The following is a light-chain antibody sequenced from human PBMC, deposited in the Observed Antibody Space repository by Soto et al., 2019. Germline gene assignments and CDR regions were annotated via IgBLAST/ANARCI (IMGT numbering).Light chain of an antibody. Sequence: IQLTQSPSLLSASVGVRVTITCRASQGISNYYAWYHQQTGNPPPLLLYAASTFHSGVPSRFSGSGSAAAFTLPTSSMQPADLATYYCQQLNSYPPTFGQGTRLEIK. CDR3: QQLNSYPPT. V-gene: IGKV1-9*01. J-gene: IGKJ5*01. CDR1: QGISNY. CDR2: AAS.